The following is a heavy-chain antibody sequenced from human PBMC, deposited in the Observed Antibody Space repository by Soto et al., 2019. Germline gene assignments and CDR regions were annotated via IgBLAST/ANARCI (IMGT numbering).Heavy chain of an antibody. V-gene: IGHV3-21*06. CDR3: ARARSTTWSGTTRGWFDP. CDR2: ISSNSNYK. D-gene: IGHD2-2*01. J-gene: IGHJ5*02. CDR1: GFTLKNYS. Sequence: DVQLVESGGGLVKPGGSLRLSCAASGFTLKNYSMTWVRQAPGKGLEWVSSISSNSNYKYYADSLKVRFTISRDNAKNALYLQRSSLRAEDTAVYYCARARSTTWSGTTRGWFDPWGRGPLVTAAS.